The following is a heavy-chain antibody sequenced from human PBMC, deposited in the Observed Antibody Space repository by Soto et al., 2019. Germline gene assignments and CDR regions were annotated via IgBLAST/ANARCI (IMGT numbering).Heavy chain of an antibody. J-gene: IGHJ3*02. Sequence: PGESLKISCKGSGYSFTSYWIGWVRQMPGKGLEWMGIIYPGDSDTRYSPSFQGQVTISADKSISAAYLQWSSLKASDTAMYYCARLWGHRRVPDAFDIWGQGTMVTVSS. CDR3: ARLWGHRRVPDAFDI. CDR1: GYSFTSYW. V-gene: IGHV5-51*01. CDR2: IYPGDSDT. D-gene: IGHD3-10*01.